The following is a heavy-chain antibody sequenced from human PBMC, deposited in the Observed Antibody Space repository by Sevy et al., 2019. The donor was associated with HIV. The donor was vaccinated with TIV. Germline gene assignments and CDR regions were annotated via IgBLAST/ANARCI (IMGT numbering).Heavy chain of an antibody. CDR1: GFTFSSYE. D-gene: IGHD3-22*01. J-gene: IGHJ5*02. CDR2: ISSSGTTI. V-gene: IGHV3-48*03. CDR3: ARKGGAYDIGFDP. Sequence: GGSLRLSCAASGFTFSSYEMTWVRQTPGKGLEWVSSISSSGTTIYYGDSVEGRFTISRDNTKNSLYIQMNSLRAEDTAVYYCARKGGAYDIGFDPWGQGTLVTVSS.